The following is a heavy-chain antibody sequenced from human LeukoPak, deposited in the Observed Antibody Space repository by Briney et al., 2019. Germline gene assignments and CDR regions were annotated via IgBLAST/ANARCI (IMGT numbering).Heavy chain of an antibody. CDR2: IYSSGNT. CDR3: AREGSDYYGSGSYYRSYYYYMDV. D-gene: IGHD3-10*01. CDR1: GASISSNNYY. J-gene: IGHJ6*03. Sequence: SETLSLTCTVSGASISSNNYYWGWVRQPPGKGLEWIGNIYSSGNTYYNASLKSRVTIYIDTSKNQFSLNLSSVTAADTAVYYCAREGSDYYGSGSYYRSYYYYMDVWGKGTTVTISS. V-gene: IGHV4-39*02.